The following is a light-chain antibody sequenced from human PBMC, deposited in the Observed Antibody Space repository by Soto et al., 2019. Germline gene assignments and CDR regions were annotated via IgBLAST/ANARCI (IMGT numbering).Light chain of an antibody. CDR2: GAS. Sequence: EIVMTQSPATLSVSPGKRATLSCRASQSVNIYLAWYQHKPGQAPRRLIFGASYRSTGIPARFSGSRSVTEFNLAISSLQSEDVAVDCCQHDDDWRRHTFGGGPKVEIK. V-gene: IGKV3D-15*01. J-gene: IGKJ4*01. CDR3: QHDDDWRRHT. CDR1: QSVNIY.